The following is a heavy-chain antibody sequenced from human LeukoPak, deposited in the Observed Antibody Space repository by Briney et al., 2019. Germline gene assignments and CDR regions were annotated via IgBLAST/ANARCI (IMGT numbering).Heavy chain of an antibody. V-gene: IGHV3-23*01. CDR3: AKGAEMATITTQVDY. Sequence: GGSLRLSCAASGFTFSSYAMSWVRQAPGKGLEWVSAISGSGGSTYYADSVKGRFTISRDNSKNTLYLQMNSLRAEVTAVYYCAKGAEMATITTQVDYWGQGTLVTVSS. CDR1: GFTFSSYA. CDR2: ISGSGGST. D-gene: IGHD5-12*01. J-gene: IGHJ4*02.